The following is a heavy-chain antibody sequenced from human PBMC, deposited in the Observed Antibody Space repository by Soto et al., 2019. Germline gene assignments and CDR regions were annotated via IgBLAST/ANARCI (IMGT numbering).Heavy chain of an antibody. Sequence: QVQLREAGPGLVKRSETLSLTCTVSGDSITSSGYYWPWFRLPTGKGLEGIWSIHHSGSAYYSPSFKSRVAVSRDTSTNQFSQRMASVVYADAGVYLCARRVDTAMVREAFDFWGQGTLVTVSS. CDR2: IHHSGSA. D-gene: IGHD5-18*01. CDR3: ARRVDTAMVREAFDF. V-gene: IGHV4-39*01. CDR1: GDSITSSGYY. J-gene: IGHJ4*02.